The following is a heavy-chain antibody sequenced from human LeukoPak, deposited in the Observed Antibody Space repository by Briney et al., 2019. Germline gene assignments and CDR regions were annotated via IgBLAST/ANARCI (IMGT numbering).Heavy chain of an antibody. CDR1: GGSFSSFY. V-gene: IGHV4-59*12. CDR3: ARTLLGWDDYYSYYMDV. J-gene: IGHJ6*03. D-gene: IGHD2/OR15-2a*01. Sequence: SETLSLTCTVSGGSFSSFYWSWIRQPPGKRLEWIGYVYYSGSTNYNPSLKSRVTISVDTSKNQFSLKLSSVTAADTAVYYCARTLLGWDDYYSYYMDVWGKGTTVTVSS. CDR2: VYYSGST.